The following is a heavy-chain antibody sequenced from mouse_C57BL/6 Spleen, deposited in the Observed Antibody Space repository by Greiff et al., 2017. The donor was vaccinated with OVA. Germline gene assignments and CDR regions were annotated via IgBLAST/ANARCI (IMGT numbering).Heavy chain of an antibody. Sequence: EVQLVESGPVLVKPGASVKMSCKASGYTFTDYYMNWVKQSHGKSLEWIGVINPYNGGTSYNQKFKGKATLTVDKSSSTAYMELNSLTSEDSAVYYCARRGIIGSNFDVWGTGTTVTVSS. CDR1: GYTFTDYY. CDR2: INPYNGGT. CDR3: ARRGIIGSNFDV. D-gene: IGHD1-1*01. J-gene: IGHJ1*03. V-gene: IGHV1-19*01.